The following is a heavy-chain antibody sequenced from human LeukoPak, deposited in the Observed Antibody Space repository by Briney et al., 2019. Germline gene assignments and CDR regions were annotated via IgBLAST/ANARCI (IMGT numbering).Heavy chain of an antibody. CDR2: INHSGST. CDR1: GGSFSGYY. Sequence: SETLSLTCAVYGGSFSGYYWSWIRQPPGKGLEWIGEINHSGSTNYNPSLKSRVTITVDTSKNQFSLKLSSVTAADTAVYYCARGRFDPWGQGTLVTVSS. J-gene: IGHJ5*02. V-gene: IGHV4-34*01. CDR3: ARGRFDP.